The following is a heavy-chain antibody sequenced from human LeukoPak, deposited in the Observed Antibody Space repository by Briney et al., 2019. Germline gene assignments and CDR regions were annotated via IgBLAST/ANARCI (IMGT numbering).Heavy chain of an antibody. D-gene: IGHD3-10*01. CDR2: IYYSGST. CDR1: GGSISSSNYY. Sequence: SETLSLTCTVSGGSISSSNYYWGWIRQPPGKGLEWIGSIYYSGSTYYNQSLKSRVTISVDTSKNQFSLRLSSVTAADTAVYYCARIGYHGSGSYYGYYFDYWGQGTLVTVSS. V-gene: IGHV4-39*01. CDR3: ARIGYHGSGSYYGYYFDY. J-gene: IGHJ4*02.